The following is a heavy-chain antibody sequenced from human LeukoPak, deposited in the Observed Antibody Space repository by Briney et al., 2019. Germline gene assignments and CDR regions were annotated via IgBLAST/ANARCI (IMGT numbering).Heavy chain of an antibody. D-gene: IGHD1-1*01. CDR3: ARGPKYIASTGPHYFDY. J-gene: IGHJ4*02. CDR2: ISHGSSYI. Sequence: GGSLRLSCAASGLTFGSYSMNWVRQAPGKGLEWVSSISHGSSYIYYADSVKGRFTISRDNAENSLYLQMNSLRAEDTAVYYCARGPKYIASTGPHYFDYWGQGTLVTVSS. CDR1: GLTFGSYS. V-gene: IGHV3-21*01.